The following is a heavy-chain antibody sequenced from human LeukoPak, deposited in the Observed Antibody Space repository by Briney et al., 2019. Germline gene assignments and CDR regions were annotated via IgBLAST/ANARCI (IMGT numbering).Heavy chain of an antibody. CDR2: FDPEDGET. D-gene: IGHD3-9*01. CDR1: GYTLTELS. Sequence: ASVKVSCKVSGYTLTELSMHWVRQAPGKGLEWMGGFDPEDGETIYAQKFQGRVTMTEDTSTDTAYMELSSLRSEDTAVYYCATDRTMGLQYFDWLFRYWGQGTLVTVSS. CDR3: ATDRTMGLQYFDWLFRY. J-gene: IGHJ4*02. V-gene: IGHV1-24*01.